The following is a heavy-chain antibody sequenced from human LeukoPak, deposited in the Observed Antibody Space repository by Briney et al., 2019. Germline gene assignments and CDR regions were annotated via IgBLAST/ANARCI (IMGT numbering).Heavy chain of an antibody. Sequence: SETLSLTCTVSGGSISSYYWSWIRQPPGKGLEWIGYIYYSGSTNYNPSLKSRVTISVDTSKNQFSLKLSSVTAADTAVYYCARGHRSGVTPWGGSRGDAFDIWGQGTMVTVSS. CDR1: GGSISSYY. D-gene: IGHD6-13*01. V-gene: IGHV4-59*01. J-gene: IGHJ3*02. CDR2: IYYSGST. CDR3: ARGHRSGVTPWGGSRGDAFDI.